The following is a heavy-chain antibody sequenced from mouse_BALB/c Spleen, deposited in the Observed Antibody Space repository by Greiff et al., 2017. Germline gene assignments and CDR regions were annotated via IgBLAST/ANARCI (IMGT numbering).Heavy chain of an antibody. V-gene: IGHV1S81*02. CDR1: GYTFTSYW. CDR3: ARSGYYGG. D-gene: IGHD1-1*01. CDR2: INPSNGRT. J-gene: IGHJ2*01. Sequence: QVHVKQPGAELVKPGASVKLSCKASGYTFTSYWMHWVKQRPGQGLEWIGEINPSNGRTNYNEKFKSKATLTVDKSSSTAYMQLSSLTSEDSAVYYCARSGYYGGWGQGTTLTVSS.